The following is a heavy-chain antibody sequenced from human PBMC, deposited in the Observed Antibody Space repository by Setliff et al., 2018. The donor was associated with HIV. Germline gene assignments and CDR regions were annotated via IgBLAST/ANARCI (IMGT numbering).Heavy chain of an antibody. D-gene: IGHD3-22*01. Sequence: SETLSLTCTVSGGPISSYYWSWIRQPPGKGLEWIGYIYYSGSTKYNPSLKSRVTMSVDTSKNRFSLNLSSVTAADTAVYYCTRGARYAYYYDSSGYYRHFDYWGQGTLVTVSS. CDR1: GGPISSYY. CDR2: IYYSGST. V-gene: IGHV4-59*08. J-gene: IGHJ4*02. CDR3: TRGARYAYYYDSSGYYRHFDY.